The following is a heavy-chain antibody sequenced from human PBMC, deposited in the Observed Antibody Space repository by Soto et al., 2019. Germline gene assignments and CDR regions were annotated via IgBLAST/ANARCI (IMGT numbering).Heavy chain of an antibody. V-gene: IGHV3-21*01. CDR2: ISSTTNYI. J-gene: IGHJ4*02. CDR1: GFTFTRYS. Sequence: LRLSCAASGFTFTRYSMSWVRQAPGKGLEWVSSISSTTNYIYYADSMKGRFTVSRDNAKNSVYLEMNSLSAEDTAVYYCARESEDLTSNFDYWGQGTLVTAPQ. CDR3: ARESEDLTSNFDY.